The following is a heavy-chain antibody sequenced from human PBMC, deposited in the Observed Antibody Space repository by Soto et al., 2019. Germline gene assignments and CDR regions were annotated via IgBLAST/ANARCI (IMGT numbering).Heavy chain of an antibody. D-gene: IGHD2-2*01. CDR1: GYTFSNYW. Sequence: QVQLVQSGAEVKKPGASVKVSCKASGYTFSNYWMHWVRQAPGQGLEWMGIINPSSGSTNYAQKFQGRVTITRDTSTTTVYMELRSLRSEDTAVYYCARDLEPRTTSGWFAYWGQGTLVTVSS. CDR2: INPSSGST. V-gene: IGHV1-46*01. CDR3: ARDLEPRTTSGWFAY. J-gene: IGHJ4*02.